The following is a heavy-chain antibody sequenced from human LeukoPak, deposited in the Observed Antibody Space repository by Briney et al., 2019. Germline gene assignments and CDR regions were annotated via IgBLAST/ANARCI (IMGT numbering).Heavy chain of an antibody. D-gene: IGHD2-21*02. J-gene: IGHJ3*02. CDR1: GYTLTELS. Sequence: ASVKVSCKVSGYTLTELSMHWVRQAPGKGLEWMGGFDPEDGETIYAQKFQGRVTMTEDTSTDTAYMELSSLRSEDTAVYYCATVLYCGGDCGYAFDIWGQGTMVTVSS. CDR2: FDPEDGET. CDR3: ATVLYCGGDCGYAFDI. V-gene: IGHV1-24*01.